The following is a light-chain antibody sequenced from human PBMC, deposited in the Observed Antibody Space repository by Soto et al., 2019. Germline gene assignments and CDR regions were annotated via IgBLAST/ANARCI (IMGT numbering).Light chain of an antibody. CDR3: QQYGSSPLT. Sequence: EIVLTQSPGTLSLSPGERATLSCRASQSISDNYLAWYQQGPGQAPRLLIFGASTRATGIPDRFSGSASGTDFTLTISRLEPEDFAVYYCQQYGSSPLTFGQGTKVEIK. CDR2: GAS. J-gene: IGKJ1*01. CDR1: QSISDNY. V-gene: IGKV3-20*01.